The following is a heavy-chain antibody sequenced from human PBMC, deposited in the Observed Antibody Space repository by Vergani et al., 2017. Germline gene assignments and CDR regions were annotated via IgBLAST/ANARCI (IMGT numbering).Heavy chain of an antibody. CDR1: FDSIRNLY. Sequence: QVQLQESGPGLVKSSETLSLTCSVSFDSIRNLYCNWIRQPPGKGLEWIGSIHYSDNTNYNPSLRTRVTISVDTYKNQFSLTLTSVTAADTAVYYCASDTHSRHNADVWGQGILVTV. D-gene: IGHD4-11*01. CDR3: ASDTHSRHNADV. V-gene: IGHV4-59*11. J-gene: IGHJ4*02. CDR2: IHYSDNT.